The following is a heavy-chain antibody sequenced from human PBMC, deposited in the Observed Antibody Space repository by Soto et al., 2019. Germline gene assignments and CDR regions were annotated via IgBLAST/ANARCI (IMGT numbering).Heavy chain of an antibody. CDR2: INHSGST. CDR3: ARGARGYCSSTSCAHYYYGMDV. D-gene: IGHD2-2*01. J-gene: IGHJ6*02. CDR1: GGSFSGYY. Sequence: SETLSLTCPVYGGSFSGYYWSWIRQPPWKGLEWSGEINHSGSTNDNPSLKSRVTISVDTSKNQFSLKLSSVTAADTAVYYCARGARGYCSSTSCAHYYYGMDVWGQGTTVTVSS. V-gene: IGHV4-34*01.